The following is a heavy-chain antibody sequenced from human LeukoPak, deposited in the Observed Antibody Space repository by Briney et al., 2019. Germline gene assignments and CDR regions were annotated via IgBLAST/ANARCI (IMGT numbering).Heavy chain of an antibody. CDR3: ARDLSGVTGYTYGRGIDY. J-gene: IGHJ4*02. D-gene: IGHD5-18*01. CDR1: GFTFSSYA. V-gene: IGHV3-23*01. CDR2: ISGSGGST. Sequence: GGSLRLSCAASGFTFSSYAMSWVRQAPGKGLEWVSAISGSGGSTYYADSVKGRFTISRDNSKNTLYLQMNSLRAEDTAVYYCARDLSGVTGYTYGRGIDYWGQGTLVTVSS.